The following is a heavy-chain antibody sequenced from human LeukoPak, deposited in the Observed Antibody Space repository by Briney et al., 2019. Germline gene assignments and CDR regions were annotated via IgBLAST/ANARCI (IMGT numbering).Heavy chain of an antibody. V-gene: IGHV1-46*01. CDR3: ARPQYNWNDYDSYPMDV. CDR1: GYTLTDYH. J-gene: IGHJ6*02. Sequence: GASVTVSCKASGYTLTDYHMHWVRQAPGQGLEWMGIIDTSGGYSTYVAQKFRGRVSMTRDTPSNTVYMEMSSLRSEDTAVYYCARPQYNWNDYDSYPMDVWGQGTTVTVSS. D-gene: IGHD1-1*01. CDR2: IDTSGGYS.